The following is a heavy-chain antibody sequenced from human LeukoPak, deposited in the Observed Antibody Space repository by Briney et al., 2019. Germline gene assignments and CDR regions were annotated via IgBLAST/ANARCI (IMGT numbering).Heavy chain of an antibody. V-gene: IGHV4-30-2*01. CDR2: IYHSGST. CDR1: GGSSSSSSYY. D-gene: IGHD3-22*01. J-gene: IGHJ3*02. CDR3: ARGVFRYYDSSGYYRDVAFDI. Sequence: SETLSLTCTVSGGSSSSSSYYWSWIRQPPGKGLEWIGYIYHSGSTYYNPSLKSRVTISVDRSKNQFSLKLSSVTAADTAVYYCARGVFRYYDSSGYYRDVAFDIWGQGTMVTLSS.